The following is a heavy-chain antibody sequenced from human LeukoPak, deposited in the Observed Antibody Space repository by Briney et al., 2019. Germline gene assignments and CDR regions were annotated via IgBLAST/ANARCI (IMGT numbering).Heavy chain of an antibody. V-gene: IGHV3-30-3*01. CDR2: ISYDGSNK. CDR3: ARDGGKRRDGYTILEVDY. CDR1: GFTFSSYA. Sequence: GRSLRPSCAASGFTFSSYAMHWVRQAPGKGLEWVAVISYDGSNKYYADSVKGRFTISRDNSKNTLYLQMNSLRAEDTAVYYCARDGGKRRDGYTILEVDYWGQGTLVTVSS. D-gene: IGHD5-24*01. J-gene: IGHJ4*02.